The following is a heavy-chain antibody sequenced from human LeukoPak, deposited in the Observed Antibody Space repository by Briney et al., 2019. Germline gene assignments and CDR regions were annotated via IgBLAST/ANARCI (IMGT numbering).Heavy chain of an antibody. CDR1: GGSISSGSYY. CDR2: IYTSGST. CDR3: ARTYFWSGYSPSPAFDI. V-gene: IGHV4-61*02. D-gene: IGHD3-3*01. Sequence: PSQTLSLTCTVSGGSISSGSYYRSWIRQPAGKGLEWIGRIYTSGSTNYNPSLKSRVTISVDTSKNQFSLKLSSVTAADTAVYYCARTYFWSGYSPSPAFDIWGQGTMVTVSS. J-gene: IGHJ3*02.